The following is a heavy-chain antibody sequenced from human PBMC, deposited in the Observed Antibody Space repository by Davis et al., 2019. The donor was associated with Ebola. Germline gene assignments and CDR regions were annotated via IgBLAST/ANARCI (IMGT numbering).Heavy chain of an antibody. CDR1: GYTFTNFA. V-gene: IGHV7-4-1*02. D-gene: IGHD6-13*01. J-gene: IGHJ3*02. CDR3: ARGQAAGTVDAFDI. CDR2: INTNTGHP. Sequence: ASVKVSCKASGYTFTNFAINWVRQAPGQGLEWLGWINTNTGHPTNAQGFTGRFVLSLDTSVSTAYLQISSLKAEDTAVHYCARGQAAGTVDAFDIWGQGTMVTVSS.